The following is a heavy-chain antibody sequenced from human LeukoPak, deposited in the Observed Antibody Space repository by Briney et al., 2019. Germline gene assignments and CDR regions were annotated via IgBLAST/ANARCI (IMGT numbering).Heavy chain of an antibody. CDR1: GFTVSSNY. CDR3: ARGTVTMVDY. J-gene: IGHJ4*02. CDR2: IYSGGST. D-gene: IGHD3-10*01. V-gene: IGHV3-66*01. Sequence: GGSLRLSCAASGFTVSSNYMSWVRQAPGRGLEWVSVIYSGGSTYYADSVKGRSTISRDNSKNTLFLQMNSLRARDTAVYYCARGTVTMVDYWGQGTLVTVSS.